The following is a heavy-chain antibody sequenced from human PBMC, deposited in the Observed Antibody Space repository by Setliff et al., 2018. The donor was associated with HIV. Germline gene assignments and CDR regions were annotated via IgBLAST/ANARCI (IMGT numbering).Heavy chain of an antibody. CDR2: IDPTTGDT. J-gene: IGHJ4*02. V-gene: IGHV1-2*06. Sequence: GASVKVSCKTSGDTFTSYDINWGRQAAGHGLEWMGRIDPTTGDTRYTRRFQGRVTMTRDTSISTAYMELSRLRSDDTAVYYCARGQYCGGDCYSVWGQGTLVTVSS. CDR3: ARGQYCGGDCYSV. D-gene: IGHD2-21*02. CDR1: GDTFTSYD.